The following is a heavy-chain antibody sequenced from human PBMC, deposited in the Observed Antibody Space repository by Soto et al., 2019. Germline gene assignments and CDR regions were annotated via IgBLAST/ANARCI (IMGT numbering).Heavy chain of an antibody. V-gene: IGHV4-39*01. CDR2: IYYSGST. CDR1: GGSISSSSYY. CDR3: ARHEDYGSGLFDY. Sequence: QLQLQESGPGLVKPSETLSLTCTVSGGSISSSSYYWGWIRQPPGKGLEWIGSIYYSGSTYYNPSLKSRVTISVDTSKNQFSLKLSSVTAADTAVYYCARHEDYGSGLFDYWGQGTLVTVSS. D-gene: IGHD3-10*01. J-gene: IGHJ4*02.